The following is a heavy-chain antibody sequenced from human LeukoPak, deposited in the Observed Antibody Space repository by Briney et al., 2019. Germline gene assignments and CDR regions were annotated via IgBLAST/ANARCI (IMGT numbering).Heavy chain of an antibody. CDR3: ARSGGNYYDSSGYYPGHNWFDP. J-gene: IGHJ5*02. CDR1: GYTFTSYG. Sequence: ASVKVSCKSSGYTFTSYGISWVRQAPGQGLEWMGWMNPNSGNTGYAQKFQGRVTMARNTSISTAYMELSSLRSEDTAVYYCARSGGNYYDSSGYYPGHNWFDPWGQGTLVTVSS. V-gene: IGHV1-8*01. D-gene: IGHD3-22*01. CDR2: MNPNSGNT.